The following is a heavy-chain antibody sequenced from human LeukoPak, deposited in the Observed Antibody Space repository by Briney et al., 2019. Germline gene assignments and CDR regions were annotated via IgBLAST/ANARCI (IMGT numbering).Heavy chain of an antibody. V-gene: IGHV4-30-4*08. CDR1: GGSISSSSYY. D-gene: IGHD6-19*01. Sequence: SETLSLTCTVSGGSISSSSYYWGWIRQPPEKGLEWIGYIYYSGSTPYNPSLKGRVTISVDTSKNQFSLKLSSVTAADTAVYYCARYYSSGWYFDCWGQGTLVTVSS. CDR2: IYYSGST. J-gene: IGHJ4*02. CDR3: ARYYSSGWYFDC.